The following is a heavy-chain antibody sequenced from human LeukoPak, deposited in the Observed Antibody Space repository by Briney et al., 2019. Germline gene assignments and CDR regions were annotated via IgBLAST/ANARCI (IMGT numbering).Heavy chain of an antibody. D-gene: IGHD3-10*01. J-gene: IGHJ4*02. V-gene: IGHV4-34*01. CDR2: INHSGST. CDR3: ARRVGTMVRGVIITYNFDY. CDR1: GGSFSGYY. Sequence: SETLSLTCAVYGGSFSGYYWSWIRQPPGKGLGWIGEINHSGSTNYNPSLKSRVTISVDTSKNQFSLKLSSVTAADTAVYYCARRVGTMVRGVIITYNFDYWGQGTLVTVSS.